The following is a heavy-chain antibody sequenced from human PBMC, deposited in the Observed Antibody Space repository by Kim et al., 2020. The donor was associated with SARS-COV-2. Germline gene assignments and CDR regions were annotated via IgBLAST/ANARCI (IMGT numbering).Heavy chain of an antibody. CDR1: GFTFSSYA. CDR2: ISGSGGST. Sequence: GGSLRLSCAASGFTFSSYAMSWVRQAPGKGLEWVSAISGSGGSTYYADSVKGRFTISRDNSKNTLYLQMNSLRAEDTAVYYCAKDIIVVVVAAEGDAFDIWGQGTMVTVSS. J-gene: IGHJ3*02. V-gene: IGHV3-23*01. CDR3: AKDIIVVVVAAEGDAFDI. D-gene: IGHD2-15*01.